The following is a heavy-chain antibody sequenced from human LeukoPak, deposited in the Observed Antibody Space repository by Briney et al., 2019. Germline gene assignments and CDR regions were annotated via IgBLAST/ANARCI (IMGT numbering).Heavy chain of an antibody. CDR1: GYTFTSYG. V-gene: IGHV1-2*04. Sequence: ASVKVSCKASGYTFTSYGISWVRQAPGQGLEWMGWVNPNSGGTNYAQKFQGWVTMTRDTSISTAYMELSRLRSDDTAVYYCARARWIAAEIFDYWGQGTLVTVSS. CDR3: ARARWIAAEIFDY. J-gene: IGHJ4*02. D-gene: IGHD6-6*01. CDR2: VNPNSGGT.